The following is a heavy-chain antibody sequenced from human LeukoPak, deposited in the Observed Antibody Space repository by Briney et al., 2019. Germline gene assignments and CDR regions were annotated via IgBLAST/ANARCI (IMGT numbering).Heavy chain of an antibody. Sequence: SEILSLTCTVSGGSISSYYWSWIRQPAGKGLEWIGRIYTSGSTNYNPSLKSRVTMSVDTSKNQFSLKLSSVTAADTAVYYCATVPYCSGGSCYAYFDYWGQGTLVTVSS. J-gene: IGHJ4*02. CDR2: IYTSGST. V-gene: IGHV4-4*07. D-gene: IGHD2-15*01. CDR1: GGSISSYY. CDR3: ATVPYCSGGSCYAYFDY.